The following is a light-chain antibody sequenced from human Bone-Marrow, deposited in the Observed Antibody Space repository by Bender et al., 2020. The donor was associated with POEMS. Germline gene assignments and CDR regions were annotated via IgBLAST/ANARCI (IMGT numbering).Light chain of an antibody. CDR2: EVN. Sequence: QSALTQPASVSGSPGQSVTISCTGTSSDFGDYDYVSWYQQHPGGVPKLIIHEVNKRPSGVPDRFSGSKSGNTASLTVSGLQADDEADYYCVSSTGSSYVFGTGTKITVL. CDR1: SSDFGDYDY. CDR3: VSSTGSSYV. V-gene: IGLV2-8*01. J-gene: IGLJ1*01.